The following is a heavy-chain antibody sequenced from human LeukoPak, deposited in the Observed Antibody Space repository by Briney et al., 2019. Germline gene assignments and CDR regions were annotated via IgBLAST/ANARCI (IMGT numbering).Heavy chain of an antibody. J-gene: IGHJ4*02. D-gene: IGHD3-22*01. V-gene: IGHV1-69*04. CDR1: GGTFSSYA. Sequence: GASVKVSCKASGGTFSSYAISWVRQAPGQGLEWMGRIIPILGIANYAQKFQGRVTITADKSTSTAYMELSSLRSEDTAVYYCATHPQYYYDSSGYSLDYWGQGTLVTVSS. CDR2: IIPILGIA. CDR3: ATHPQYYYDSSGYSLDY.